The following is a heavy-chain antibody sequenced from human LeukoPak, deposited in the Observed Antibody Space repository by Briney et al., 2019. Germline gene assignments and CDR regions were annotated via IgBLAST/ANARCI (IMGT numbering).Heavy chain of an antibody. D-gene: IGHD4-17*01. CDR2: INHSGST. Sequence: PSETLSLTCAVYGGSFSGYYWSWLRQPPGKGLEWIGEINHSGSTNYNPSLKSRITISVDTSKKQFSLKLTSVTAADTAVYYCARALTTPTHWGQGTLVTVSS. CDR3: ARALTTPTH. V-gene: IGHV4-34*01. CDR1: GGSFSGYY. J-gene: IGHJ1*01.